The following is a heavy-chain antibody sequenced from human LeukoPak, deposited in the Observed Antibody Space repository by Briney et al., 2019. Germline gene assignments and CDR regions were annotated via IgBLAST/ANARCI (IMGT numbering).Heavy chain of an antibody. V-gene: IGHV3-30*04. CDR2: VSAHGVDK. D-gene: IGHD5-12*01. CDR3: ARDRTDDYDVNLDY. J-gene: IGHJ4*02. CDR1: GFAFSSYA. Sequence: GTSLRLSCAASGFAFSSYAMHWVRQAPGKGLEWLAVVSAHGVDKFYADSVKGRFTISRDNPKSTLYLQMNSLRAEDTAVYYCARDRTDDYDVNLDYWGQGTLVTVSS.